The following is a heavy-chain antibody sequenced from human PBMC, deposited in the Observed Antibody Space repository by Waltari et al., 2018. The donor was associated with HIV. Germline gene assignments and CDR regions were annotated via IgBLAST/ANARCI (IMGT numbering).Heavy chain of an antibody. CDR1: GFTFSNFA. CDR2: IRESGGTT. CDR3: AKPWHLFDY. V-gene: IGHV3-23*01. J-gene: IGHJ4*02. D-gene: IGHD3-3*02. Sequence: EVQLLESGGGLIQPGGSLRLFCAASGFTFSNFAMSWVRQAPGKGLDWGSSIRESGGTTDYADSVRGRFTISRDNSKNTLYLQMNSLRVEDTAVYYCAKPWHLFDYWGQGVLVTVSS.